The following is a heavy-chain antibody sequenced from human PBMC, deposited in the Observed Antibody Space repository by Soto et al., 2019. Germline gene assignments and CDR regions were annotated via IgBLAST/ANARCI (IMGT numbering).Heavy chain of an antibody. D-gene: IGHD3-22*01. CDR2: IWYDGSNK. Sequence: QVQLVESGGGVVQPGRSLRLSCAASGFTFSSYGMHWVRQAPGKGLEWVAVIWYDGSNKYYADSVKGRFTISRDNSKNTLYLLMNSVRAEDTAVYYCARDYDSSGYPRYYFDYWGQGTLVTVSS. CDR3: ARDYDSSGYPRYYFDY. V-gene: IGHV3-33*01. J-gene: IGHJ4*02. CDR1: GFTFSSYG.